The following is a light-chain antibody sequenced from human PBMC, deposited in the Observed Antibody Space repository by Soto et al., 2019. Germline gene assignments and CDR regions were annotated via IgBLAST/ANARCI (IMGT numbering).Light chain of an antibody. J-gene: IGKJ1*01. Sequence: DIQMTQSPSSLSASVGDRVTITCQASQDISNYLNWYQQKPGKAPKLLIYDASNLETGVPTRFPSSDAVANFTFTISSLHPRDIATYYCELYDTLARTFGQWANVE. V-gene: IGKV1-33*01. CDR3: ELYDTLART. CDR2: DAS. CDR1: QDISNY.